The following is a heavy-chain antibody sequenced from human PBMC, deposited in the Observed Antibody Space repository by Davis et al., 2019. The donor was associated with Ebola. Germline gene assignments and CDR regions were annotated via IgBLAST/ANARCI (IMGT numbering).Heavy chain of an antibody. J-gene: IGHJ3*02. CDR3: ARGDTAVAMDAFDI. D-gene: IGHD5-18*01. CDR1: GYTFTGYY. CDR2: ISPNSGGT. V-gene: IGHV1-2*06. Sequence: ASVKVSCKASGYTFTGYYIHGVRQAPGQGLEWMGRISPNSGGTNYAQKFQGRVTVTRDTSTTTVYMDLSSLRSDDTAVYYCARGDTAVAMDAFDIWGQGTMVTVSS.